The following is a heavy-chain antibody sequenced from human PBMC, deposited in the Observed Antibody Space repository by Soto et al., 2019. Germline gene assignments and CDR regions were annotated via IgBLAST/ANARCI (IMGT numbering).Heavy chain of an antibody. CDR2: FYSSGSI. CDR1: GYCIWACGDY. J-gene: IGHJ5*02. D-gene: IGHD6-19*01. Sequence: PSETLSLTCLVSGYCIWACGDYWRWIRHHPGKGLEWIGSFYSSGSIIYNPSLRSRVSISGDMSTNQFSMSLTSVTAADTARYYCARMYSSGSGWFHPWGQGTLVTVSS. CDR3: ARMYSSGSGWFHP. V-gene: IGHV4-31*02.